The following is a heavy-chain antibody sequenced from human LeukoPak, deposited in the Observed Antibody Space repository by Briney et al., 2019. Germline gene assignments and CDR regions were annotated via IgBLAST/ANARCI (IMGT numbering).Heavy chain of an antibody. V-gene: IGHV3-74*01. Sequence: GGSLRLSCAASGFTFSTYGMHWIRQVPGKGLVWVSRITPPGDNTNYADSVRGRFTVSRDNAKNTLYLQMNSMRAEATAVYFCARDLGHKRAADLDAFDLWGQGTMVTVSS. CDR2: ITPPGDNT. D-gene: IGHD2-21*01. J-gene: IGHJ3*01. CDR3: ARDLGHKRAADLDAFDL. CDR1: GFTFSTYG.